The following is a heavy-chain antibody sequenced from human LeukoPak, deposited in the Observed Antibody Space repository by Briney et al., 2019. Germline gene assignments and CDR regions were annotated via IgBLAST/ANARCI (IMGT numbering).Heavy chain of an antibody. Sequence: PGGSLRLSCAASGFTFSSYAMSRVRQAPGKGLEWVSSISSSSSYIYYADSVKGRFTISRDNAKNSLYLQMNSLRAEDTAVYYCARWALGPYDSSGPSDVWGQGTTVTVSS. D-gene: IGHD3-22*01. J-gene: IGHJ6*02. CDR2: ISSSSSYI. CDR3: ARWALGPYDSSGPSDV. CDR1: GFTFSSYA. V-gene: IGHV3-21*01.